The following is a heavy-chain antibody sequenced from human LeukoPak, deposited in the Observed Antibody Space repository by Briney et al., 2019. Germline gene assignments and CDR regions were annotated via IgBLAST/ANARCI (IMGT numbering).Heavy chain of an antibody. CDR2: INWSSKMV. D-gene: IGHD5-24*01. CDR3: AKGSLEMATVDFEF. Sequence: PGGSLRLSCAASGFDFGNYAMHWVRHAPGKGLQWVSGINWSSKMVAYAASVKGRFTISRDNAKNSLYLQMNSLTSEDTAFYFCAKGSLEMATVDFEFWGQGTLVTVSS. J-gene: IGHJ4*02. CDR1: GFDFGNYA. V-gene: IGHV3-9*01.